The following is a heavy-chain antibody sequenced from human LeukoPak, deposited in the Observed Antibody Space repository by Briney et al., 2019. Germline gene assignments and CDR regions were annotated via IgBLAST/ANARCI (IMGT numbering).Heavy chain of an antibody. CDR2: ISSSGRLM. D-gene: IGHD3-9*01. V-gene: IGHV3-11*01. CDR1: GFTFSEYY. Sequence: GGSLRLSCAASGFTFSEYYINWIRQAPGKGLEWVSHISSSGRLMQYADSVRGRFTITRDNAQNFMSLQMNNLKPEDTAVYYCANWGRYFDWLLSSGMDVWGQGTTVTVSS. J-gene: IGHJ6*02. CDR3: ANWGRYFDWLLSSGMDV.